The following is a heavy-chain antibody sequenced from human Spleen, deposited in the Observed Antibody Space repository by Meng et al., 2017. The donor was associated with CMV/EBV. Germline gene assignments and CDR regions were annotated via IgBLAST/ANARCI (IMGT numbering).Heavy chain of an antibody. J-gene: IGHJ4*02. CDR1: GFTFSYFT. D-gene: IGHD2-2*01. Sequence: GGSLRLSCAASGFTFSYFTINWVRQAPGKGLEWVSSISSSSSYIYYADSVKGRFTISRDNAKNSLFLQMNSLTAEDTAVYYCARELDSTSAYYFDYWGQGTLVTVSS. CDR3: ARELDSTSAYYFDY. CDR2: ISSSSSYI. V-gene: IGHV3-21*01.